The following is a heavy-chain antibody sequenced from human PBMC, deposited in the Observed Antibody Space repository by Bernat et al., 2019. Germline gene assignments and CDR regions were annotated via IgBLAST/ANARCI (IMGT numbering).Heavy chain of an antibody. Sequence: QVQLVESGGGVVQPGRSLRLSCAASGFTFSNFGMHWVRQAPGKGLEWVAVIWYDGSNKYYADSVKGLFSISRDNSQNPLDLQMNSLSAEDTAVYYCAVQWLEWRQGYYFDYWGRGTLVTVSP. V-gene: IGHV3-33*01. D-gene: IGHD6-19*01. CDR2: IWYDGSNK. CDR1: GFTFSNFG. J-gene: IGHJ4*02. CDR3: AVQWLEWRQGYYFDY.